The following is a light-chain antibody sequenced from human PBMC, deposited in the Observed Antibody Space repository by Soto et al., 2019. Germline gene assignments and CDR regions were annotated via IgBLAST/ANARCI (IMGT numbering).Light chain of an antibody. CDR1: SSDVGGYNY. CDR3: SSYTSSSTLV. CDR2: DVS. J-gene: IGLJ2*01. Sequence: QSALTQPASVSGSPGQSITISCTGTSSDVGGYNYVSWYQQHPGKVPKLMIYDVSNRPSGVSNRFSGSKSANTASLTISGLQAEDEADYYCSSYTSSSTLVFGGGTKVTVL. V-gene: IGLV2-14*01.